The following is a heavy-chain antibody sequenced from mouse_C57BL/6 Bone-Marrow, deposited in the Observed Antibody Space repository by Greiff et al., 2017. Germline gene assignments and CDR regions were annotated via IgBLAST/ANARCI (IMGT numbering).Heavy chain of an antibody. D-gene: IGHD2-3*01. V-gene: IGHV1-69*01. Sequence: QVQLQQPGAELVMPGASVKLSCKASGYTFTSYWMHWVKQRPGQGLEWIGEIDPSDSYTNYNQKFKGKSTLTVDKSSSTAYMQLSSLTSEDSAVXYCASEAVDGYYPLNYFDYWGQGTTLTVSS. CDR1: GYTFTSYW. CDR3: ASEAVDGYYPLNYFDY. J-gene: IGHJ2*01. CDR2: IDPSDSYT.